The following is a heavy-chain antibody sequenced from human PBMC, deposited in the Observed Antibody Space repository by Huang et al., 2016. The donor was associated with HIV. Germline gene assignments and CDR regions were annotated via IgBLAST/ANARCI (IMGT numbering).Heavy chain of an antibody. Sequence: QVQLTQSGAEVKKPGASVTVSCKVSGYTLSELSMNWVRQAPGKGLEWMGGLDPEDEETIYAQKFQGRLTMTEDTSADTAYMELASLRSEDTAVYYCATGKYGSSFNYWGQGTLVTVSS. J-gene: IGHJ4*02. CDR3: ATGKYGSSFNY. V-gene: IGHV1-24*01. CDR1: GYTLSELS. CDR2: LDPEDEET. D-gene: IGHD2-2*01.